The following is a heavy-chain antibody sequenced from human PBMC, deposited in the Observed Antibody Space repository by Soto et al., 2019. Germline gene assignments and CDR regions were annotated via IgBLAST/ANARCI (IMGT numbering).Heavy chain of an antibody. CDR3: ARTGTGRLVSYDY. J-gene: IGHJ4*02. CDR2: IYHSGST. D-gene: IGHD6-13*01. CDR1: GGSISSGGYS. V-gene: IGHV4-30-2*01. Sequence: SSETLSLTCAVSGGSISSGGYSWSWIRQPPGKGLEWIGYIYHSGSTYYNPSLKSRVTISVDRSKNQFSLKLSSVTAADTAVYYCARTGTGRLVSYDYWGPGTLVTVSS.